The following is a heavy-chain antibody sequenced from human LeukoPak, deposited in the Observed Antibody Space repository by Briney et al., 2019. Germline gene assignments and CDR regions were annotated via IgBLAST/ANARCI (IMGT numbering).Heavy chain of an antibody. D-gene: IGHD5-18*01. J-gene: IGHJ5*02. CDR1: GGSISSGEYY. CDR2: IYYSGST. V-gene: IGHV4-30-4*08. Sequence: SQTLSLTCTVSGGSISSGEYYWSWIRQPPGKGLEWIGYIYYSGSTYYNPSLKSRVTISVDTSKNQFSLKLSSVTAADTAVYYCARDHESRVKRIQLWLPWFDPWGQGTLVTVSS. CDR3: ARDHESRVKRIQLWLPWFDP.